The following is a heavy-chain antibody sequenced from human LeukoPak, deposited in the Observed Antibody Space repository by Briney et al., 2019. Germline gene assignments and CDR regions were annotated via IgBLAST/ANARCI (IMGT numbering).Heavy chain of an antibody. Sequence: GSLRLSCAASGFTFSSYSMNWVRQAPGKGLEWVSYISSSSSSIYYADSVKGRFTISRDNARNSLYLQMNSLRAEDTAVYYCARDSAPFEFGQIYYYDYYMDVWGKGTTVTISS. CDR2: ISSSSSSI. J-gene: IGHJ6*03. V-gene: IGHV3-48*04. D-gene: IGHD3-10*01. CDR1: GFTFSSYS. CDR3: ARDSAPFEFGQIYYYDYYMDV.